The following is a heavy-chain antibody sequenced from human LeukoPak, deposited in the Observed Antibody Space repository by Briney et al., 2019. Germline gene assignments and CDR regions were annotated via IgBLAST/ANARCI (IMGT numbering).Heavy chain of an antibody. CDR2: IKQDGSEK. V-gene: IGHV3-7*01. CDR3: ARDLPVVGAPGFDY. D-gene: IGHD1-26*01. CDR1: GFTFSSYW. J-gene: IGHJ4*02. Sequence: GGSLRLSCAASGFTFSSYWLSWVRQAPGKGLEWVANIKQDGSEKYYVDSVKGRFTISRDNAKNSLHLQMNSLRVEDTAVYYCARDLPVVGAPGFDYWGQGTLVTVSS.